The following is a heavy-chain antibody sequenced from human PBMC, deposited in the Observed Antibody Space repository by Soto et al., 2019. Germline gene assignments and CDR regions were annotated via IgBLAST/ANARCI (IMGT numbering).Heavy chain of an antibody. J-gene: IGHJ3*02. CDR3: AKEFRGYSYANGAFDI. V-gene: IGHV3-23*01. CDR1: GFTFSSYA. Sequence: HPGGSLRLSCAASGFTFSSYAMSWVRQAPGKGLEWVSAISGSGGSTYYADSVKGRFTISRDNSKNTLYLQMNSLRAEDTAVYYCAKEFRGYSYANGAFDIWGQGTMVTVSS. D-gene: IGHD5-18*01. CDR2: ISGSGGST.